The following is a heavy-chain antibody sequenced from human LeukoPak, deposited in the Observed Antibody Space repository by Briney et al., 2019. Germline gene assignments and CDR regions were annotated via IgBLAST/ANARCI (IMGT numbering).Heavy chain of an antibody. V-gene: IGHV4-39*07. J-gene: IGHJ4*02. D-gene: IGHD5-18*01. CDR1: GGSISSSSHY. CDR2: IYYSGRT. CDR3: AKDCSAQLWYRGYYFDY. Sequence: PSETLSLTCTVSGGSISSSSHYWGWIRQPPGKGLEWIASIYYSGRTYYNPSLKSRVTISVDTSKNQFSLKLSSVTAADTAVYYCAKDCSAQLWYRGYYFDYWGQGTLVTVSS.